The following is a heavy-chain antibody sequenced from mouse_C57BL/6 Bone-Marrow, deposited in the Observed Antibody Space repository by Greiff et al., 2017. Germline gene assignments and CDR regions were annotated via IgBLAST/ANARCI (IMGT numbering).Heavy chain of an antibody. CDR3: ARDWDYFDY. CDR1: GYAFSTYW. D-gene: IGHD4-1*01. Sequence: VKLMESGAELVKPGASVKISCKVSGYAFSTYWMNWVKQRPGKGLEWIGQIYPGDGDTTYNGKLKGKATLTADKSTSTAYMQLSSLTSEDSAVYCCARDWDYFDYWGQGTTLTVSS. J-gene: IGHJ2*01. V-gene: IGHV1-80*01. CDR2: IYPGDGDT.